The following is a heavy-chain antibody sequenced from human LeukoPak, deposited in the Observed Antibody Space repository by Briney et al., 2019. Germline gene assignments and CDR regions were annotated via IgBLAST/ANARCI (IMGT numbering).Heavy chain of an antibody. V-gene: IGHV3-23*01. Sequence: GGSLRLSCAASGFTFSSYAMSWVRQAPGKGLEWVSAISGSGGSTYYADSVKGRFTISRDNSKNTLYLQMNRLRDEDTALFYCAKEVKDTGYYHPDNWGQGTLVTVSS. J-gene: IGHJ4*02. CDR3: AKEVKDTGYYHPDN. D-gene: IGHD3-3*01. CDR1: GFTFSSYA. CDR2: ISGSGGST.